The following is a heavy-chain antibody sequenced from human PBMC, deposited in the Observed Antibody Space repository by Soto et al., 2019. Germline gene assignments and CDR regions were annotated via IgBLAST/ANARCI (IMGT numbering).Heavy chain of an antibody. D-gene: IGHD1-26*01. CDR1: GVSFSPPGVG. CDR2: IYWDDDE. Sequence: SGPTLVNPPQTPTLTCPLSGVSFSPPGVGVGWNPQPPGKALEWLALIYWDDDERYSPSLKSRLTITKDTSKTQVVLTMTNMDPVDTATYYCAHKMLVGALFDYWGPGTLVTVS. CDR3: AHKMLVGALFDY. V-gene: IGHV2-5*02. J-gene: IGHJ4*02.